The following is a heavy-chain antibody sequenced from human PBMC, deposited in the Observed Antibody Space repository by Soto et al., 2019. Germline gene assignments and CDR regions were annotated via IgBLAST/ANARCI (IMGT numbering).Heavy chain of an antibody. Sequence: GASVNVSCKASGYTFTGYYMHWVRQAPGQGLEWMGWINPNSGDTNCAQKFQGWVTMTRDTSISTAYMELSRLRSDDTAIYYCATSRDATSGGLDYRGQGPLVTVSS. D-gene: IGHD2-15*01. J-gene: IGHJ4*02. V-gene: IGHV1-2*04. CDR3: ATSRDATSGGLDY. CDR1: GYTFTGYY. CDR2: INPNSGDT.